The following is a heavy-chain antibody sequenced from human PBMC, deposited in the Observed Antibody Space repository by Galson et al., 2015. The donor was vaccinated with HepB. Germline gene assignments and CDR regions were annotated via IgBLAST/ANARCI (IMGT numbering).Heavy chain of an antibody. D-gene: IGHD3-22*01. CDR2: ISGSGGST. J-gene: IGHJ3*02. CDR1: GFTFSSYA. CDR3: AKDQSRWLLPGNAFDI. V-gene: IGHV3-23*01. Sequence: SLRLSCAASGFTFSSYAMSWVRQAPGKGLEWVSAISGSGGSTYYADSVKGRFTISRDNSKNTLYLQMNSLRAEDTAVYYCAKDQSRWLLPGNAFDIGGQGTMVTVSS.